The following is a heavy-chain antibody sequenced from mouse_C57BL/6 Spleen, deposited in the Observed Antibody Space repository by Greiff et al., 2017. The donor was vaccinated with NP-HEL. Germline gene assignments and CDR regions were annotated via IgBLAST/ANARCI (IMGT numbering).Heavy chain of an antibody. D-gene: IGHD2-14*01. J-gene: IGHJ2*01. CDR3: ERDGKYDGGSDNYFDD. Sequence: EVKLVESGGGLVKPGGSLKLSCAASGFTFSSYAMSWVRQTPEKRLEWVATISDGGSYTYYPDNVKGRFTISRDNAKNNLYLQMSHLKSEDTAMYYWERDGKYDGGSDNYFDDWGQGTTLTVSS. V-gene: IGHV5-4*01. CDR2: ISDGGSYT. CDR1: GFTFSSYA.